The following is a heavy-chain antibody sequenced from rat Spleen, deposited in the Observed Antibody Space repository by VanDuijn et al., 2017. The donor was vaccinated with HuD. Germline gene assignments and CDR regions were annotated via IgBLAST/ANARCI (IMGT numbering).Heavy chain of an antibody. CDR1: GFSLTSYT. CDR3: TRESYGLGFDY. Sequence: QVQLKESGPGLVQPSQTLSLTCTVSGFSLTSYTLSWVRQPPGKGLEWIAAISSGGSTYYNSALKSRLSISRDTSKSQVFLKMNSLQTEDTAIYFCTRESYGLGFDYWGQGVMVTVSS. CDR2: ISSGGST. D-gene: IGHD1-6*01. J-gene: IGHJ2*01. V-gene: IGHV2-6*01.